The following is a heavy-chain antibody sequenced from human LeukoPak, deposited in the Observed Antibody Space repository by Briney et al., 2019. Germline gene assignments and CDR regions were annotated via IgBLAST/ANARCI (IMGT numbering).Heavy chain of an antibody. CDR1: GFTFSSYG. J-gene: IGHJ4*02. V-gene: IGHV3-30*18. Sequence: RSLRLSCAASGFTFSSYGMHWVRQAPGKGPEWVAVISYDGSNKYYADSVKDRFTISRDNSKNTLYLQMNSLRAEDTAVYYCAKDPRYSSGQGYYWGQGTLVTVSS. D-gene: IGHD6-19*01. CDR3: AKDPRYSSGQGYY. CDR2: ISYDGSNK.